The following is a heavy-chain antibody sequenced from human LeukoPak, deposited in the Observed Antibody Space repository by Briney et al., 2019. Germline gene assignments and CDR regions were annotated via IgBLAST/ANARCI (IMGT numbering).Heavy chain of an antibody. V-gene: IGHV3-7*03. CDR1: GFTFSTYW. Sequence: GGSLRLSCAASGFTFSTYWMTWVRQVPGKGLEWVASINEYGSKKSYVDSVKGRFTISRDNAQKSLYLEMNSVRAEDTAVYYCARAVTSTEGYWGQGTLVTVSS. CDR3: ARAVTSTEGY. CDR2: INEYGSKK. J-gene: IGHJ4*02.